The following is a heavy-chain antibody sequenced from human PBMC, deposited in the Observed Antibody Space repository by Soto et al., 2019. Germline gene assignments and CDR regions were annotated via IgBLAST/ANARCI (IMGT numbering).Heavy chain of an antibody. J-gene: IGHJ4*02. CDR2: IYYSGST. CDR3: ARHWITMVRGVCHFDY. D-gene: IGHD3-10*01. CDR1: GGSFSSSSYY. V-gene: IGHV4-39*01. Sequence: SETLSLTCTVSGGSFSSSSYYWGWIRQPPGKGLEWIGSIYYSGSTYYNPSLKSRVTMSVDPSKNQFSLELISVTAADTAVHYCARHWITMVRGVCHFDYWGQGTLFTVPS.